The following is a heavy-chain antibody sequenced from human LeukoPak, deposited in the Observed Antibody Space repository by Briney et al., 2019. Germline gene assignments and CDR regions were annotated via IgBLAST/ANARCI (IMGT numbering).Heavy chain of an antibody. V-gene: IGHV4-39*07. CDR3: ARVHGSGSYI. J-gene: IGHJ4*02. D-gene: IGHD3-10*01. CDR2: IYYSGST. CDR1: GGSISSSSYY. Sequence: PSETLSLTCTVSGGSISSSSYYWGWIRQPPGKGLEWIGSIYYSGSTYYNPSLKSRVTTSVDTSKNQFSLKLSSVTAADTAVYYCARVHGSGSYIWGQGTLVTVSS.